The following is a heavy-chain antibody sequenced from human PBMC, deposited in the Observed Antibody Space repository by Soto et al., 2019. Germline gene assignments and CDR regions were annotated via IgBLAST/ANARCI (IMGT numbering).Heavy chain of an antibody. CDR2: ISSSSSTI. CDR3: ARDLKYYDSSGYYTHY. CDR1: GFTFSSYS. J-gene: IGHJ4*02. Sequence: PGGSLRLSCAASGFTFSSYSMNWVRQAPGKGLEWVSYISSSSSTIYYADSVKGRFTISRDNAKNSLYLQMNSLRDEDTAVYYCARDLKYYDSSGYYTHYWGQGTLVTVSS. V-gene: IGHV3-48*02. D-gene: IGHD3-22*01.